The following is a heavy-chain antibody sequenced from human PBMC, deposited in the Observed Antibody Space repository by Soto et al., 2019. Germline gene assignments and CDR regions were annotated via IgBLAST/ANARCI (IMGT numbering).Heavy chain of an antibody. D-gene: IGHD5-12*01. Sequence: GGSLRLSXAASGFTFSDYYMSWIRRAPGKGLEWVSYISSSGSTIYYADSVKGRFTISRDNAKNSLYLQMNSLRAEDTAVYYCARDHVGWLQFDYWGQGTLVTVSS. J-gene: IGHJ4*02. CDR2: ISSSGSTI. V-gene: IGHV3-11*01. CDR1: GFTFSDYY. CDR3: ARDHVGWLQFDY.